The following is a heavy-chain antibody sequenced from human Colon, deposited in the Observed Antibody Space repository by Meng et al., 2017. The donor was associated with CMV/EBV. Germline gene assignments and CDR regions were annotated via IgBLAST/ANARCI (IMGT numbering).Heavy chain of an antibody. CDR3: TKDKDGAGDS. Sequence: EVQLVESGGGLVQPGGSLRLSCAASGFTFSDNYMDWVRQAPGKGLEWVARIRNKAIDYSTEYAASVTGRFTISRDDSKDSLYLQMNSLRTEDTAVYYCTKDKDGAGDSWGQGALVTVSS. D-gene: IGHD4/OR15-4a*01. CDR1: GFTFSDNY. J-gene: IGHJ5*01. CDR2: IRNKAIDYST. V-gene: IGHV3-72*01.